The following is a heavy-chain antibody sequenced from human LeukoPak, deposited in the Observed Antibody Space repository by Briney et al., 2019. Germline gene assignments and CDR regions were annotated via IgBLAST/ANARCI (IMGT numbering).Heavy chain of an antibody. CDR1: GASISSGDYY. D-gene: IGHD3-10*01. V-gene: IGHV4-30-4*01. J-gene: IGHJ5*02. CDR2: IHDSGST. CDR3: ARGFGAGNYYYGWFDP. Sequence: SETLSLTCTVSGASISSGDYYWNWMRQPPGKGLEWIGFIHDSGSTYYNPSLKSRVSISRDMSKNQLSLMLSSVTAADTAVYYCARGFGAGNYYYGWFDPWGQGTLVSVSS.